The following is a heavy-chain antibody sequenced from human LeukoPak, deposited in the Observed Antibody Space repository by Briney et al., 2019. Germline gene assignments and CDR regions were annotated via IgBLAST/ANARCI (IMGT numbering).Heavy chain of an antibody. CDR2: ISSSGSTI. J-gene: IGHJ4*02. V-gene: IGHV3-48*03. CDR1: GFTFSSYE. Sequence: GGSLRLSCAASGFTFSSYEMNWVRQAPGKGLEWVSYISSSGSTIYYADSVKGRFTISRDNAKNSLYLQMNSLRAEDTAVYYCARDLPRLVTPGGFDYWGQGTLVTVSS. D-gene: IGHD3-16*01. CDR3: ARDLPRLVTPGGFDY.